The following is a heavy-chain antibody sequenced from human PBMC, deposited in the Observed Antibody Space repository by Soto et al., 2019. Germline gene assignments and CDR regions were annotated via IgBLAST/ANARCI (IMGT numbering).Heavy chain of an antibody. CDR1: GFNFRGYG. Sequence: QVQLVESGGGVVQPGRSLRLSCAASGFNFRGYGMHWVRQAPGKGLEWVAITRHDGSNTYYADSVRGRFTISRDNSKNTVYLQMDSLRVEDTAGDYWSRDGVGATKYFGYFDYWGQGTPITVSS. CDR3: SRDGVGATKYFGYFDY. V-gene: IGHV3-33*01. CDR2: TRHDGSNT. J-gene: IGHJ4*02. D-gene: IGHD1-26*01.